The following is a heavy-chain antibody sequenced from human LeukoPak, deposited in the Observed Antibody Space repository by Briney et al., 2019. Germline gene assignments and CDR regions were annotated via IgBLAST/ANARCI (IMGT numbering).Heavy chain of an antibody. CDR1: GYTFTSYY. J-gene: IGHJ4*02. D-gene: IGHD3-3*01. Sequence: ASVKVSCKASGYTFTSYYMHWVRQAPGQGLEWMGIINPSGGSTSYAQKFQGRVTMTRDTSTSTVYMELSSLRSEDTAVYYCARDHPRPHYDFGYLDYWGQGTLVTVSS. CDR2: INPSGGST. CDR3: ARDHPRPHYDFGYLDY. V-gene: IGHV1-46*01.